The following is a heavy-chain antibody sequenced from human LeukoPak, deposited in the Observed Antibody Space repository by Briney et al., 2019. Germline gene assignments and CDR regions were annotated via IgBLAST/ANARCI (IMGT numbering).Heavy chain of an antibody. J-gene: IGHJ5*02. V-gene: IGHV3-7*01. CDR1: GFTFTSYY. CDR3: ARQWKWFDP. D-gene: IGHD6-19*01. CDR2: IKQDGTEK. Sequence: AGGSLRLSCAASGFTFTSYYMSWIRQAPGKGLEWVANIKQDGTEKDYVDSVKGRFTISRDNDKSSVYLQMNSLSVEDTAVYYCARQWKWFDPWGQGILVTVSS.